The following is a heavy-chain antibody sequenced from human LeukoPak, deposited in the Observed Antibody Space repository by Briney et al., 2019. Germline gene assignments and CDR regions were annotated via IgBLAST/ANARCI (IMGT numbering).Heavy chain of an antibody. CDR2: IYHSGST. J-gene: IGHJ4*02. V-gene: IGHV4-30-2*01. CDR1: GGSISSSSYY. Sequence: SETLSLTCTVSGGSISSSSYYWSWIRQPPGKGLEWIGYIYHSGSTYYNPSLKSRVTISVDRSKNQFSLKLSSVTAADTAVYYCAAGEYSSSIDYWGQGTLVTVSS. D-gene: IGHD6-13*01. CDR3: AAGEYSSSIDY.